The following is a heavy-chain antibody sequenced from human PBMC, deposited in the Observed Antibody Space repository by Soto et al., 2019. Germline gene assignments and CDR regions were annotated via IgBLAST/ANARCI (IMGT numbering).Heavy chain of an antibody. CDR1: GGTFSSYA. D-gene: IGHD6-13*01. CDR2: IIPIFGTA. V-gene: IGHV1-69*13. CDR3: ARDGASFIAAAAINWFDP. Sequence: GASVKVSCKASGGTFSSYAISWVRQAPGQGLEWMGGIIPIFGTANYAQKFQGRVTITADESTSTAYMELSSLRSEDTAVYYCARDGASFIAAAAINWFDPWGQGTLVTVYS. J-gene: IGHJ5*02.